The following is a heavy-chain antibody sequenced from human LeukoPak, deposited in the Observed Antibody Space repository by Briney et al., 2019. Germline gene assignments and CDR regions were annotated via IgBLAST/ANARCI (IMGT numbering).Heavy chain of an antibody. CDR1: GYTFTGYY. Sequence: GASVKVSCKASGYTFTGYYMHWVRQAPGQGLEWMGRINPNIGGTNYAQKFQGRVTMTRDTSISTAYMELSRLRSDDTAVYYCARGPSSYDILTGYSYWGQGTLVTVSS. J-gene: IGHJ4*02. V-gene: IGHV1-2*06. CDR3: ARGPSSYDILTGYSY. CDR2: INPNIGGT. D-gene: IGHD3-9*01.